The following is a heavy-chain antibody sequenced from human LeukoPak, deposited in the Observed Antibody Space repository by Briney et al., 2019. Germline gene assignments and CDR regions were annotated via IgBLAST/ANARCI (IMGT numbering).Heavy chain of an antibody. CDR1: GGSFSDYY. J-gene: IGHJ4*02. CDR3: ARAYYDFWSGYLDY. CDR2: INHSGST. V-gene: IGHV4-34*01. Sequence: PSETLSLTCAVYGGSFSDYYWSWIRQPPGKGLEWIGEINHSGSTNYNPSLKSRVTISVDTSKNQFSLKLSSVTAADTAVYYCARAYYDFWSGYLDYWGQGTLVTVSS. D-gene: IGHD3-3*01.